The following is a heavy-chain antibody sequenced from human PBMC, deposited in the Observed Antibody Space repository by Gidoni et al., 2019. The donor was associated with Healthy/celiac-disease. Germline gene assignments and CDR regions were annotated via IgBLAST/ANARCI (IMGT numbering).Heavy chain of an antibody. J-gene: IGHJ3*02. Sequence: QVQLVESGGGVVQPGRSLSLSCAAPGFTFSSYGMHWVRQAPGKGLEWVAVIWYDGSNKYYADSVKGRFTISRDNSKNTLYLQMNSLRAEDTAVYYCANGGTTDAFDIWGQGTMVTVSS. V-gene: IGHV3-33*06. D-gene: IGHD1-1*01. CDR1: GFTFSSYG. CDR3: ANGGTTDAFDI. CDR2: IWYDGSNK.